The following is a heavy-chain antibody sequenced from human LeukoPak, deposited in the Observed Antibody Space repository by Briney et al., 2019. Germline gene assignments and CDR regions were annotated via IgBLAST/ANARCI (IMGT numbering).Heavy chain of an antibody. V-gene: IGHV3-30*04. CDR2: MSFDVNNK. D-gene: IGHD3-10*01. Sequence: GGSLRLSCATSGFTFSSYAFHWVRQAPGKGLEWVATMSFDVNNKYYADSVRGRFTISRDNSKNTLYLQMNSLRAEDTAVYSCARALWFGDTNWFDPWGQGTLVTVSS. CDR1: GFTFSSYA. CDR3: ARALWFGDTNWFDP. J-gene: IGHJ5*02.